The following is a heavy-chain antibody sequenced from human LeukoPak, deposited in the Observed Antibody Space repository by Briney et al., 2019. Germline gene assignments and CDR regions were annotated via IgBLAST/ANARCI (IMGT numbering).Heavy chain of an antibody. CDR3: ARGVRGYYDSSGYYFNDAFDI. CDR1: GYTFTSYD. CDR2: MNPNSGNT. D-gene: IGHD3-22*01. Sequence: ASVKVSCKASGYTFTSYDINWVRQATGQELEWMGWMNPNSGNTGYAQKFQGRVTMTRKTSISTAYMELSSLRSEDTAVYYCARGVRGYYDSSGYYFNDAFDIWGQGTMVTVSS. V-gene: IGHV1-8*01. J-gene: IGHJ3*02.